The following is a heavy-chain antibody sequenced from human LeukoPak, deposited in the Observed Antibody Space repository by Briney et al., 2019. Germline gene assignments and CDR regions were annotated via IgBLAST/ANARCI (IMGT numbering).Heavy chain of an antibody. D-gene: IGHD3-3*01. CDR3: ARDAPDYDFWSGYRRPSIDFDY. V-gene: IGHV4-4*07. J-gene: IGHJ4*02. CDR1: GGSISSYY. Sequence: SETLSLTCTVSGGSISSYYWSWIRQPAGKGLEWIGRIYTSGSTNYNPSLKSRVTMSVDTSKNQFSLKLSSVTAADTAVYYCARDAPDYDFWSGYRRPSIDFDYWGQGTLVTVSS. CDR2: IYTSGST.